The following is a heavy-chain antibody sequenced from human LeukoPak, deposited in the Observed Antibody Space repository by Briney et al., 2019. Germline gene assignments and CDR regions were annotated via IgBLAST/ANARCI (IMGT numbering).Heavy chain of an antibody. CDR1: GYTFTGYY. J-gene: IGHJ4*02. V-gene: IGHV1-69*13. CDR2: IIPIFGTA. D-gene: IGHD1-26*01. CDR3: ARTIVGATTADFDY. Sequence: GASVKVSCKASGYTFTGYYMHWVRQAPGQGLEWMGGIIPIFGTANYAQKFQGRVTITADESTSTAYMELSSLRSEDTAVYYCARTIVGATTADFDYWGQGTLVTVSS.